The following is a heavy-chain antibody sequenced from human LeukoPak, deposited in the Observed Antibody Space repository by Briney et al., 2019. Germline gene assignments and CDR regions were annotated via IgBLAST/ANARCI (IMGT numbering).Heavy chain of an antibody. V-gene: IGHV4-59*01. CDR2: IYYSGST. D-gene: IGHD2-15*01. CDR1: GGSISSYY. CDR3: ARLGYCSGGSCRYYYYGMDV. Sequence: SEILSLTCTVSGGSISSYYWSWIRQPPRKGLEWIGYIYYSGSTNYNPSLKSRVTISVDTSKNQFSLKLSSVTAADTAVYYCARLGYCSGGSCRYYYYGMDVWGQGTTVTVSS. J-gene: IGHJ6*02.